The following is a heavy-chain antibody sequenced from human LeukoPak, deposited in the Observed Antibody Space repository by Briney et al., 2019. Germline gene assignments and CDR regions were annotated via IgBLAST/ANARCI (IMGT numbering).Heavy chain of an antibody. V-gene: IGHV1-18*01. J-gene: IGHJ4*02. CDR1: GYTFTTYG. Sequence: ASVKVSCKASGYTFTTYGISWVRQAPGQGLEYMAWISASSGHTNYAQNLQGRVTFTTDTSTSTAYMELRSLKSDDTAVYYCARDGRVGFFVYWGQGTLVTVSS. CDR2: ISASSGHT. D-gene: IGHD1-26*01. CDR3: ARDGRVGFFVY.